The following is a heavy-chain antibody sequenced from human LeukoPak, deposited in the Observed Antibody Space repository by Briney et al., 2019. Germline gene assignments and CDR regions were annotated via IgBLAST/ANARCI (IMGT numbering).Heavy chain of an antibody. CDR2: ISSSSSYI. CDR3: ARDRSDYYGSGSPRGLSWFDP. V-gene: IGHV3-21*01. Sequence: GGSLRLSCAASGFTFSSYSMNWVRQAPGKGLEWVSSISSSSSYIYYADSVKGRFTISRDNAKNSLYLQMNSLRAEDTAVYYCARDRSDYYGSGSPRGLSWFDPWGQGTLVTVSS. CDR1: GFTFSSYS. J-gene: IGHJ5*02. D-gene: IGHD3-10*01.